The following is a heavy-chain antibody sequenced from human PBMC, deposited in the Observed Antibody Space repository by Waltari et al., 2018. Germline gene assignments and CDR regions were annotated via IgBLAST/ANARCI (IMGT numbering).Heavy chain of an antibody. CDR2: IGISSSLI. D-gene: IGHD2-21*01. CDR1: GFTFSSYA. Sequence: EVQLVESGGGLVQPGGSLRLSCAASGFTFSSYAMNWVRQTPGKGLEWISYIGISSSLIYYADSVRGRFTISRDNAKNSLHLQMSSLRVEYTAVYYCTRTRGGDDYWGQGTQVTVSS. V-gene: IGHV3-48*04. CDR3: TRTRGGDDY. J-gene: IGHJ4*02.